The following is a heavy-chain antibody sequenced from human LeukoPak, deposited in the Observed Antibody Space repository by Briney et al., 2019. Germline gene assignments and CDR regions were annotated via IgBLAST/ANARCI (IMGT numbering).Heavy chain of an antibody. Sequence: ASVKVSCKASGYTFTGYYMHWVRQAPGQGLEWMGWINPNSGGTNYAQKFQGRVTMTRDTSISTAYMELSRLRSDDMAVYYCARGFVAVAATINFDYWGQGTLVTVSS. CDR2: INPNSGGT. V-gene: IGHV1-2*02. J-gene: IGHJ4*02. D-gene: IGHD6-19*01. CDR1: GYTFTGYY. CDR3: ARGFVAVAATINFDY.